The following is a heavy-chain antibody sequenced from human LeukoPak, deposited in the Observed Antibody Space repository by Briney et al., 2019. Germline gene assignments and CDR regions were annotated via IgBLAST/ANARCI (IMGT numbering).Heavy chain of an antibody. D-gene: IGHD6-19*01. CDR1: GGSVRSGTYY. CDR2: IYTSGST. CDR3: ARDSGSGWFYEAFDI. Sequence: SQTLSLTCTVSGGSVRSGTYYWSWIRQPAGKGLEWIGRIYTSGSTNYNPSLKSRITISIDTSKNQFSLKLSSVTAADTAVYYCARDSGSGWFYEAFDIWGQGTIVIVSS. J-gene: IGHJ3*02. V-gene: IGHV4-61*02.